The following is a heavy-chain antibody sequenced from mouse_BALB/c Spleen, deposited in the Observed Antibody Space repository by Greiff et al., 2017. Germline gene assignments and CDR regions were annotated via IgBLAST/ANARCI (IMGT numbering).Heavy chain of an antibody. D-gene: IGHD1-1*01. CDR1: GFTFSSFG. J-gene: IGHJ4*01. Sequence: EVKVVESGGGLVQPGGSRKLSCAASGFTFSSFGMHWVRQAPEKGLEWVAYISSGSSTTYYADTVKGRFTISRDNPKNTLFLQMTSLRSEDTAMYYCASYGSSYGAMDYWGQGTSVTVSS. V-gene: IGHV5-17*02. CDR3: ASYGSSYGAMDY. CDR2: ISSGSSTT.